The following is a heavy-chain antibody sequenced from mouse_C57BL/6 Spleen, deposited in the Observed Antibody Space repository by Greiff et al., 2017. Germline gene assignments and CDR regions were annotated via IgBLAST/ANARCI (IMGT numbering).Heavy chain of an antibody. V-gene: IGHV1-80*01. CDR1: GYAFSSYW. Sequence: QVQLQQSGAELVKPGASVKISCKASGYAFSSYWMNWVKQRPGKGLEWIGQIYPGDGDTNYSGKFKGKATLTADKSSSTAYMQLSSLTSEDSAVYFCARHGSSYWYFDVWGTGTTVTVSS. J-gene: IGHJ1*03. CDR3: ARHGSSYWYFDV. D-gene: IGHD1-1*01. CDR2: IYPGDGDT.